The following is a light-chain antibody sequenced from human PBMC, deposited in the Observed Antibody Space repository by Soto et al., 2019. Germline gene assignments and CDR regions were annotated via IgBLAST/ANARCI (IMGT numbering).Light chain of an antibody. V-gene: IGLV2-14*01. J-gene: IGLJ2*01. Sequence: QSALTQPASVSGSPGQSITIPCTGTSSDVGGYNYVSWYQQHPGKVPKLMIYDVSNRPSGVSNRFSGSKSGNMASLTISGLQAEDEADYYCSSYTSSSTRVFGGGTKLTVL. CDR3: SSYTSSSTRV. CDR1: SSDVGGYNY. CDR2: DVS.